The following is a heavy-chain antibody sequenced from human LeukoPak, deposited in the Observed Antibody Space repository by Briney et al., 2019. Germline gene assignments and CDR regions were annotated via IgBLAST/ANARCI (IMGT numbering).Heavy chain of an antibody. CDR1: GFTFSSYA. CDR3: AKSRIGYSSSTSCYSDY. D-gene: IGHD2-2*01. V-gene: IGHV3-23*01. Sequence: PGGSLRLSCAASGFTFSSYAMSWVRQPPGKGLEWVSAISGSGGSTYYADSVKGRFTISRDNSKNTLYLQMNSLRAEDTAVYYCAKSRIGYSSSTSCYSDYWGQGTLVTVSS. CDR2: ISGSGGST. J-gene: IGHJ4*02.